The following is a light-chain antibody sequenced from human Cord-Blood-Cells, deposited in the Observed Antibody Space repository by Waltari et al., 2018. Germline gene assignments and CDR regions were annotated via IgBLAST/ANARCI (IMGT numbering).Light chain of an antibody. J-gene: IGKJ2*01. CDR2: GAS. Sequence: EIVMTQSPATLSVSPGERATLSCRASQSVSSNLAWYQQKPGQAPRLIIYGASTRATGIPARFSGSGSGTEFTLTISSLQSEDFAVYYCQQYNNWLLYTFGQGTKLEIK. CDR3: QQYNNWLLYT. V-gene: IGKV3-15*01. CDR1: QSVSSN.